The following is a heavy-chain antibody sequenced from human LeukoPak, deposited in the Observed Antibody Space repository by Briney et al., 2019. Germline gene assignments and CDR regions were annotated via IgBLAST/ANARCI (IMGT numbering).Heavy chain of an antibody. Sequence: SVKVSCKASGGTFSSYAISWVRQAPGQGLEWMGGIIPIFGTANYAQKFQGRVTITADESTSTAYMELSSLRSEDTAVYYCAREIRFLEWLENWFDPWGQGTLVTVSS. D-gene: IGHD3-3*01. CDR2: IIPIFGTA. V-gene: IGHV1-69*01. CDR1: GGTFSSYA. J-gene: IGHJ5*02. CDR3: AREIRFLEWLENWFDP.